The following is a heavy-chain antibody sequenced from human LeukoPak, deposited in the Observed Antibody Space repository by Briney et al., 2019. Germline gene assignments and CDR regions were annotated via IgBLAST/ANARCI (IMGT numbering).Heavy chain of an antibody. D-gene: IGHD2-21*02. J-gene: IGHJ4*02. CDR1: GDSVTSYY. CDR2: VSSDGTT. CDR3: ARLDSSGVDAFYNH. Sequence: TSETLSLTCSVSGDSVTSYYWNWIRQPPGKGLEWIGYVSSDGTTNYTPSLRSRVIMSVDTANNHISLNLTSLTAADTAIYYCARLDSSGVDAFYNHWGRGTLVTVSS. V-gene: IGHV4-59*08.